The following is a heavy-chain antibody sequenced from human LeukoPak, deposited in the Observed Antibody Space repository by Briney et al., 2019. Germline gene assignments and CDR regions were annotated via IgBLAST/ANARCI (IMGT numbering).Heavy chain of an antibody. D-gene: IGHD6-19*01. V-gene: IGHV1-18*01. J-gene: IGHJ3*02. CDR3: ARGLAVAGAGVDAFDI. Sequence: VASVKVSCKASGYAFTSYGIRWVRQAPGQGLEWMGWISAYNGNTNYAQKLQGRVTMTTDTSTSTAYMELRSLRSDDTAVYYCARGLAVAGAGVDAFDIWGQGTMVTVSS. CDR1: GYAFTSYG. CDR2: ISAYNGNT.